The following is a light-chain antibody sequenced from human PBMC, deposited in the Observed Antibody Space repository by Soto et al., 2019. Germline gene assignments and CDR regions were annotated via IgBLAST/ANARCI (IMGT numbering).Light chain of an antibody. Sequence: EIVLTQSPATLSLSPGQRATLSCRASQSVTFYLAWYQQKPGQAPMLLIYDTSNRATGIPARFSGSGSGTEFTLTISSLEPGDVAVYYCQQRGTWPPTFGQGTKLEIK. J-gene: IGKJ2*01. CDR1: QSVTFY. CDR2: DTS. CDR3: QQRGTWPPT. V-gene: IGKV3-11*01.